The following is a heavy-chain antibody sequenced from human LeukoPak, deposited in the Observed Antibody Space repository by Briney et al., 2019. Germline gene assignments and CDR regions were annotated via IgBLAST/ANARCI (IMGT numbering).Heavy chain of an antibody. V-gene: IGHV3-23*01. CDR3: AKDFTPYYDFWSGYYRGPWFDP. D-gene: IGHD3-3*01. Sequence: GGSLRLSCAASGFTFSSYAMSWVRQAPGKGLEWVSAISGSGGSTYYADSVKGRFTTSRDNSKNTLYLQMNSLRAEDTAVYYCAKDFTPYYDFWSGYYRGPWFDPWGQGTLVTVSS. CDR1: GFTFSSYA. CDR2: ISGSGGST. J-gene: IGHJ5*02.